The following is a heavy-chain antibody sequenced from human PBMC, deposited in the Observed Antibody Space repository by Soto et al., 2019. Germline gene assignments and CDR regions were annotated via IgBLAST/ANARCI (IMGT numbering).Heavy chain of an antibody. J-gene: IGHJ5*02. D-gene: IGHD3-22*01. CDR1: AGSITNYY. CDR3: ARQSAITMIVVTTSWFDP. Sequence: SETLSLTCTVSAGSITNYYWSWIRQPPGKGLEWIGSIYYSGSTYYNPSLKSRVTISVDTSKNQFSLKLSSVTAADTAVYYCARQSAITMIVVTTSWFDPWGQGTLVTVSS. V-gene: IGHV4-59*05. CDR2: IYYSGST.